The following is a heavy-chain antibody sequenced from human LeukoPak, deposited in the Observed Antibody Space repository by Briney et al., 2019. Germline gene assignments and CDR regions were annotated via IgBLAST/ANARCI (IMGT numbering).Heavy chain of an antibody. CDR3: ARDRRDGYNYNYYYMDV. V-gene: IGHV4-59*01. CDR2: IYYSGST. J-gene: IGHJ6*03. D-gene: IGHD5-24*01. CDR1: GGSISSYY. Sequence: SETLSLTCTVSGGSISSYYWSWIRQPPGKGLEWIGYIYYSGSTNYNPSLKSRVTISVDTSKNQFSLKLSSVTAADTAVYYCARDRRDGYNYNYYYMDVWGKGTTVTISS.